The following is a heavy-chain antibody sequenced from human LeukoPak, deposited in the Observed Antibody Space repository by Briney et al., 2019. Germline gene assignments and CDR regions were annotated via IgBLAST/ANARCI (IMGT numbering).Heavy chain of an antibody. CDR1: GFTFSDYY. Sequence: PGGSLRLSCAASGFTFSDYYMSWIRQAPGKGLEWVSYISSSGSTIYYADSVKGRFTISRDNAKNSLYLQMNSLRAEDTAVYYCAKPQAGGYYVFDYWGQGTLVTVSS. CDR3: AKPQAGGYYVFDY. D-gene: IGHD3-22*01. CDR2: ISSSGSTI. J-gene: IGHJ4*02. V-gene: IGHV3-11*01.